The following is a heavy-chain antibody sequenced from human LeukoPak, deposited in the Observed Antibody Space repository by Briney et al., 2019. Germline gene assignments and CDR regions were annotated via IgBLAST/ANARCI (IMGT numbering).Heavy chain of an antibody. D-gene: IGHD2-8*02. V-gene: IGHV4-34*01. CDR1: GGSFSGYY. J-gene: IGHJ2*01. CDR3: ARLFTRGWWSWYFDL. CDR2: INHSGST. Sequence: PSETLSLTCAVYGGSFSGYYWSWIRQPPGKGLEWIGEINHSGSTNYSPSLKSRVTISVDTSKNQFSLKLSSVTAADTAVYYCARLFTRGWWSWYFDLWGRGTLVTVSS.